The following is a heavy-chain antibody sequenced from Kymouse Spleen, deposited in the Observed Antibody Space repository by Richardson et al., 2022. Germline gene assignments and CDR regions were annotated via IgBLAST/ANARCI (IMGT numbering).Heavy chain of an antibody. Sequence: QLQLQESGPGLVKPSETLSLTCTVSGGSISSSSYYWGWIRQPPGKGLEWIGSIYYSGSTYYNPSLKSRVTISVDTSKNQFSLKLSSVTAADTAVYYCARQLYNWNYVRWFDPWGQGTLVTVSS. J-gene: IGHJ5*02. CDR2: IYYSGST. CDR3: ARQLYNWNYVRWFDP. CDR1: GGSISSSSYY. D-gene: IGHD1-7*01. V-gene: IGHV4-39*01.